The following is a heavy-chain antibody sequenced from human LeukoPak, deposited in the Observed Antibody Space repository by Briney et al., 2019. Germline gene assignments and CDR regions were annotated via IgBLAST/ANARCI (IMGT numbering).Heavy chain of an antibody. V-gene: IGHV3-48*01. CDR1: GFTFSIFG. CDR3: VKDLPVLQS. J-gene: IGHJ5*02. Sequence: GGSLRLSCAASGFTFSIFGMNWVRQAPGKGLEWISYISTSGLTMYFADSVKGRFTISRDTANNSLYLQMNSLRGDDTAVYYCVKDLPVLQSWGQGTLVTVSS. D-gene: IGHD3-16*01. CDR2: ISTSGLTM.